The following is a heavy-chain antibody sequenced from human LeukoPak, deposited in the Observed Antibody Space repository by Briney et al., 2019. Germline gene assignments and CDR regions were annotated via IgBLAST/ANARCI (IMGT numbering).Heavy chain of an antibody. J-gene: IGHJ4*02. D-gene: IGHD6-19*01. Sequence: GGSLRLSCAASGFTFSSYSMNWVRQTPGKGLEWVSSISSGSSYIYYADSVKGRFTISRDNAENSVNLQMDDLRAEDTGVYYCVTKEPSTSGWSYWGQGTLVTVSS. CDR3: VTKEPSTSGWSY. CDR2: ISSGSSYI. CDR1: GFTFSSYS. V-gene: IGHV3-21*01.